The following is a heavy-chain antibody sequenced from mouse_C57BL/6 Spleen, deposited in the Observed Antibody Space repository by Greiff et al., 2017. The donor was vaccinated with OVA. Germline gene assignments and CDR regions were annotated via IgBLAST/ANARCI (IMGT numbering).Heavy chain of an antibody. D-gene: IGHD2-2*01. V-gene: IGHV1-18*01. CDR3: AREFYYGSAWFAY. CDR2: INPNNGGT. CDR1: GYTFTDSN. J-gene: IGHJ3*01. Sequence: VQLQQSGPELVKPGASVKIPCKASGYTFTDSNMDWVKQSHGKSLEWIGDINPNNGGTIYNQKFKGKATLTVDKSSSTAYMELRSLTSEDTAVYYCAREFYYGSAWFAYWGQGTLVTVSA.